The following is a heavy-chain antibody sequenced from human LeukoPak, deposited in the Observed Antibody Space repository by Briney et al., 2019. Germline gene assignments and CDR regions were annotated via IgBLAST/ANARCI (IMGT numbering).Heavy chain of an antibody. CDR3: AKGGSYYYYYYMDV. CDR1: GFTFSSYA. J-gene: IGHJ6*03. D-gene: IGHD5-18*01. CDR2: ISGIGGST. Sequence: GGSLRLSCAASGFTFSSYAMSWVRQAPAKGLEWVSGISGIGGSTYYADSVKGRFNISRDNSKNPLYLPMNSLRAEDTAIYYCAKGGSYYYYYYMDVWGKGTTVTVSS. V-gene: IGHV3-23*01.